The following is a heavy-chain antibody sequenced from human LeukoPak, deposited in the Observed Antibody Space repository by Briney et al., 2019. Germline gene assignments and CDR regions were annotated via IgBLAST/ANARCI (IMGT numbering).Heavy chain of an antibody. J-gene: IGHJ4*02. CDR3: ARGPDSGYYYSEI. D-gene: IGHD3-22*01. CDR2: INHSGST. CDR1: GGSFSGYY. V-gene: IGHV4-34*01. Sequence: SETLTLTCAVYGGSFSGYYWSWIRQPPGKGLEWIGEINHSGSTKYNPYLKSRVTISVDTSKNQFSLKLSSVTAADTAVYYCARGPDSGYYYSEIWGQGTLVTVSS.